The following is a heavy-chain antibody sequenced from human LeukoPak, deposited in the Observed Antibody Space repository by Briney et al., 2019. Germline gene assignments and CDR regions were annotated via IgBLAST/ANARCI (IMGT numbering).Heavy chain of an antibody. CDR1: GFTVSNYG. Sequence: GSLSLSCVHTGFTVSNYGMHWVRLAPGKGLGWVSAIWYEGSNKYCGDSVKGRFTISRDNSKNTLYLQMNSLRAEDTAVYYCARDLGVNTFALDVWGQGTTVTVS. J-gene: IGHJ6*02. D-gene: IGHD2/OR15-2a*01. V-gene: IGHV3-33*01. CDR2: IWYEGSNK. CDR3: ARDLGVNTFALDV.